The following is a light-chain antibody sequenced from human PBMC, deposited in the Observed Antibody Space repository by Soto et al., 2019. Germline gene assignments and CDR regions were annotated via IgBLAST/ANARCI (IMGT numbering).Light chain of an antibody. J-gene: IGKJ1*01. CDR2: GAS. CDR3: QQYNNWPPGT. V-gene: IGKV3-15*01. CDR1: QSVNST. Sequence: EIILTQSPATLSVSPGERATLSCRASQSVNSTLAWSQQKTGQAPRLLIYGASTRATGITARFSGSGSGKGFDFTIISLQSEDFVIYYYQQYNNWPPGTFGQGTKVEIK.